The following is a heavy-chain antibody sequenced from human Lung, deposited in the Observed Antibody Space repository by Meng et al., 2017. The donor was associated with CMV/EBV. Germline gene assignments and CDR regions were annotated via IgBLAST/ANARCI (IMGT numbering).Heavy chain of an antibody. Sequence: SGFAFSSAWMRWVRQAPGKGLEWVGRIISEADGGTTHRAAPVKGRFTISRDDSKNTLYLQMNSLKTEDTAMYYCATDLYYDDSGLRDYWGRGTLVTVSS. CDR3: ATDLYYDDSGLRDY. J-gene: IGHJ4*02. CDR2: IISEADGGTT. CDR1: GFAFSSAW. V-gene: IGHV3-15*01. D-gene: IGHD3-22*01.